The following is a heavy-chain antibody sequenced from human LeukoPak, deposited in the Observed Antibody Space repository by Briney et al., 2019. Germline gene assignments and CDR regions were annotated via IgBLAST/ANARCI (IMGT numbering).Heavy chain of an antibody. CDR3: ATEKVGATPTETFDY. Sequence: GGSLRLSCAASGFIFDDHGMHWVRQAPGKGLEWVSGISWSSGIIGYADSVKGRFTISRDNAKNSLDLQMESLRAEDTAVYYCATEKVGATPTETFDYWGQGTLVTVSS. D-gene: IGHD1-26*01. CDR1: GFIFDDHG. J-gene: IGHJ4*02. V-gene: IGHV3-9*01. CDR2: ISWSSGII.